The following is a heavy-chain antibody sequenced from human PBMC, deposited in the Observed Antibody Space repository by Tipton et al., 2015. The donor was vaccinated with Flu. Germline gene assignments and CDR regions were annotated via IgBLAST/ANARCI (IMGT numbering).Heavy chain of an antibody. CDR3: AKAVDGTVTAPFQH. D-gene: IGHD4-17*01. J-gene: IGHJ1*01. Sequence: SLRLSFAASGFTFDDYAMHWVRQAPGKGLEWVSSINWNSGTIHYADSVKGRFTVSRDNAKNSLYLQMNSLRPEDTAFYYCAKAVDGTVTAPFQHWGQGALVTVSS. CDR1: GFTFDDYA. CDR2: INWNSGTI. V-gene: IGHV3-9*01.